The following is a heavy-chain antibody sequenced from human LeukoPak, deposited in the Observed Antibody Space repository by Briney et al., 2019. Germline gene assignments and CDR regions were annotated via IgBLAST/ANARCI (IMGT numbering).Heavy chain of an antibody. CDR2: IYYSGST. V-gene: IGHV4-59*08. D-gene: IGHD3-3*01. J-gene: IGHJ3*02. CDR1: GGSISSYY. Sequence: SETLSLTCTVSGGSISSYYWSWIRQPPGKGLEWIGYIYYSGSTNYNPSLKSRVTISVDTSKNQFSLKQSSVTAADTAVYYCARSDLYYDFWSGYHSTHDAFDIWGQGTMVTVSS. CDR3: ARSDLYYDFWSGYHSTHDAFDI.